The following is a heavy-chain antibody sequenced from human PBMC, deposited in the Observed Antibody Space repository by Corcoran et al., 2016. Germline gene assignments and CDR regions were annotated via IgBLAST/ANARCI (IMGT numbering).Heavy chain of an antibody. V-gene: IGHV3-21*01. CDR3: SVDSPGAYDFLSGYFFRGGAPFYYHGMDV. D-gene: IGHD3-3*01. CDR1: GFTFSSYS. CDR2: ISSSSSYI. Sequence: EVQLVESGGGLVKPGGSLRLSCAASGFTFSSYSMNWVRQAPGKGLEWVSSISSSSSYIYYADSVKGRFTISRDNAKNSLYLQMNSLRAEDKGVYYCSVDSPGAYDFLSGYFFRGGAPFYYHGMDVWGQGTTVTVAS. J-gene: IGHJ6*02.